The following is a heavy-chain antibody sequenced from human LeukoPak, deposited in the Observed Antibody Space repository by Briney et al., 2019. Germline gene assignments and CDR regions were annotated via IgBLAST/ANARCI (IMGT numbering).Heavy chain of an antibody. CDR2: IYYSGST. CDR3: ARGLSYSPDAFDI. CDR1: GGSISSGGYY. Sequence: SETLSLTCTVSGGSISSGGYYWSWIRQHPGKGLEWIGYIYYSGSTYYNPSLKGRVTISVDTSKNQFSLKLSSVTAADTAVYYCARGLSYSPDAFDIWGQGTMVTVSS. D-gene: IGHD3-10*01. V-gene: IGHV4-31*03. J-gene: IGHJ3*02.